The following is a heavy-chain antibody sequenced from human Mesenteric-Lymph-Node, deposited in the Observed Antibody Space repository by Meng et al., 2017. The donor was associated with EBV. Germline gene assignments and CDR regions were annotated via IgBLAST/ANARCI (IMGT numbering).Heavy chain of an antibody. D-gene: IGHD5-24*01. V-gene: IGHV1-46*01. CDR1: GYNFTSYY. J-gene: IGHJ4*02. CDR2: INPSGAYT. CDR3: ARDRRWLQERRYYFDY. Sequence: GQLVRFGAEVKKPGDSVKVSCKPAGYNFTSYYLHWVRQAPGQGPEWMGIINPSGAYTMYAQKFQGRLTMTRDTSTSTVYMELSSLRFEDTAVYYCARDRRWLQERRYYFDYWGQGTLVTVSS.